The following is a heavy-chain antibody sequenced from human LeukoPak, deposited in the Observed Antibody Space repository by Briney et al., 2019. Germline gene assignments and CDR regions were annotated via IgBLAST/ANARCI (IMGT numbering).Heavy chain of an antibody. CDR2: INHSGNT. Sequence: SETLSLTCAVYGGSFSGYYWSWIRQPPGKGLEWIGEINHSGNTNYNPSLKSRVTISVDTSKNQFSLKLSSVTAADTAVYYCARVPTTVIYYYGMDVWGQGTTVTVSS. CDR1: GGSFSGYY. D-gene: IGHD4-17*01. J-gene: IGHJ6*02. CDR3: ARVPTTVIYYYGMDV. V-gene: IGHV4-34*01.